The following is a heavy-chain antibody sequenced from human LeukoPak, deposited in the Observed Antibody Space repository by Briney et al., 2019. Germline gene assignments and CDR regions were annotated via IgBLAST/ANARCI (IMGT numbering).Heavy chain of an antibody. Sequence: SGTLSLNCSVSGGSINSYWWSWIRQPAGKGLEFIGRIYTTGRTNYNPSLKSRVSMSVDTSQNKFSLELRSVTAADTAVYFCARAGYTISSYRFDYWGQGALVTVSS. CDR3: ARAGYTISSYRFDY. V-gene: IGHV4-4*07. D-gene: IGHD3-16*02. CDR2: IYTTGRT. J-gene: IGHJ4*02. CDR1: GGSINSYW.